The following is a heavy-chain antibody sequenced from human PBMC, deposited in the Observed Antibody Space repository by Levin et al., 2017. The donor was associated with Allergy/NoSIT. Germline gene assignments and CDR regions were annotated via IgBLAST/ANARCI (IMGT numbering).Heavy chain of an antibody. CDR1: GFTFSSYW. D-gene: IGHD1-7*01. J-gene: IGHJ4*02. Sequence: GGSLRLSCAASGFTFSSYWMSWVRQAPGKGLEWVANIKQDGSEKYYVDSVKGRFTISRDNAKNSLYLQMNSLRAEDTAVYYCARDLNWNYGVEFDYWGQGTLVTVSP. CDR3: ARDLNWNYGVEFDY. V-gene: IGHV3-7*01. CDR2: IKQDGSEK.